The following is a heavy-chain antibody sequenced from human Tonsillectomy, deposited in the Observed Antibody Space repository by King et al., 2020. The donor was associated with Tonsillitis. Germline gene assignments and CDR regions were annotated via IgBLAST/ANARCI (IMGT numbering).Heavy chain of an antibody. V-gene: IGHV4-39*01. CDR2: IYSSGST. D-gene: IGHD2-15*01. CDR3: GLSTSIEVVLDGMDV. CDR1: GGSTSSFGYY. Sequence: QLQLQESGPGLVKPSETLSLTCTVSGGSTSSFGYYWGWIRQPPGKGLEWIGSIYSSGSTYYNPSLKSRLTISVDTSKNQFSLRLTSVTAADTAIYYCGLSTSIEVVLDGMDVWGQGTTVTVSS. J-gene: IGHJ6*02.